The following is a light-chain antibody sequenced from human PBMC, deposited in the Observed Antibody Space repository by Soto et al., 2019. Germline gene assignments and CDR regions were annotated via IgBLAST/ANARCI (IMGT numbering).Light chain of an antibody. CDR2: STS. Sequence: QAVVTQEPSLTVSPGGTVTLTCASSTGAVTSGYYPNWFQQKPGQAPRALIYSTSNKNSWTPARFSGSLLGGKAALTLSGVRPEDEAEYYCLLYYGGAQLVFGGGTQLTVL. J-gene: IGLJ2*01. CDR3: LLYYGGAQLV. V-gene: IGLV7-43*01. CDR1: TGAVTSGYY.